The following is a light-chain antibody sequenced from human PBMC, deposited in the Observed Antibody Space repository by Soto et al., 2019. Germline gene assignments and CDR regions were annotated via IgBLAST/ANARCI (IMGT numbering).Light chain of an antibody. CDR1: QTVGQY. CDR3: QQHNGWPLT. Sequence: EIVMTQSPATLSVSPGEIVTLSCRASQTVGQYLAWYQQKPGQAPRLLIYFASTRAIGIPGRFSGSGSGTEFTLTISSLQSEDFAVYYCQQHNGWPLTFGGGTKVDIK. J-gene: IGKJ4*01. V-gene: IGKV3D-15*01. CDR2: FAS.